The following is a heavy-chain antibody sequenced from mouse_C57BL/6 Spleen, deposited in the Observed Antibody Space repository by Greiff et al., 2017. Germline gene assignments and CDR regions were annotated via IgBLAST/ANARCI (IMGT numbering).Heavy chain of an antibody. CDR3: ARPGSTMIRRWYFDV. Sequence: EVQLQQSGPELVKPGASVKIPCKASGYTFTDYNMDWVKQSHGKSLEWIGDINPNNGGTIYNQKFKGKATLTVDKSSSTAYMELRSLTSEDTAVSYCARPGSTMIRRWYFDVWGTGTTVTVSS. J-gene: IGHJ1*03. D-gene: IGHD2-4*01. CDR1: GYTFTDYN. CDR2: INPNNGGT. V-gene: IGHV1-18*01.